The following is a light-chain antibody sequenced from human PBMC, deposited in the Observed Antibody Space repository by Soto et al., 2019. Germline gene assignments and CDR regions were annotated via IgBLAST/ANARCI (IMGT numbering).Light chain of an antibody. Sequence: QPVLTQPASVSGSPGQSITISCTGTSSDVGAYNYVSWYQQEPGKAPKLMIHDVSNRPSGVSNRFSGSKSGNTASLTISGLQAEDEADYYGRSYTSSDTNVFGTGTKLTVL. J-gene: IGLJ1*01. CDR1: SSDVGAYNY. CDR3: RSYTSSDTNV. CDR2: DVS. V-gene: IGLV2-14*03.